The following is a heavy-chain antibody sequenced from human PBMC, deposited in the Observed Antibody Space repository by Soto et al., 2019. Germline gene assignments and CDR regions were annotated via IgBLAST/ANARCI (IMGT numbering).Heavy chain of an antibody. V-gene: IGHV3-49*04. CDR2: IRSKAYGGTT. Sequence: GGSLRLSCTASGFTFGDYAMSWVRQAPGKGLEWVGFIRSKAYGGTTEYAASVKGRFTISRDDSKSIAYLQMNSLKTEDTAVYYCTRVFRVRILTGYHRSHYYGMDVWGQGTTVTVSS. CDR1: GFTFGDYA. D-gene: IGHD3-9*01. CDR3: TRVFRVRILTGYHRSHYYGMDV. J-gene: IGHJ6*02.